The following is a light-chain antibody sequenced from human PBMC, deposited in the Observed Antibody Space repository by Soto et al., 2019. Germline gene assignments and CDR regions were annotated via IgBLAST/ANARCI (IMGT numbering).Light chain of an antibody. CDR2: GAS. CDR3: QQYNDWPPT. CDR1: QSVRSN. J-gene: IGKJ1*01. Sequence: EIVLTQSPGTLSLSPGARATLSCRASQSVRSNLAWYQQKPGQAPRLLIYGASTRATGIPARFSGSGSGTEFTLSIGSLQSEDFAVYYCQQYNDWPPTFGQGTKVDIK. V-gene: IGKV3-15*01.